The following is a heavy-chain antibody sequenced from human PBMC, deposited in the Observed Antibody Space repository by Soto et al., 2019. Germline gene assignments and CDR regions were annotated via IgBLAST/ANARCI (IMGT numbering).Heavy chain of an antibody. CDR3: ARTLDIVLVPAAI. J-gene: IGHJ4*02. D-gene: IGHD2-2*03. CDR1: GFTVSSNY. Sequence: EVQLVESGGGLVQPGGSLRLSCAASGFTVSSNYMSWVRQAPGKGLEWVSVIYSGGSTYYADSVKGRFTISRDNSKNTLYLQMNSLRAEDTAVYYCARTLDIVLVPAAIWGQGTLVTVSS. V-gene: IGHV3-66*01. CDR2: IYSGGST.